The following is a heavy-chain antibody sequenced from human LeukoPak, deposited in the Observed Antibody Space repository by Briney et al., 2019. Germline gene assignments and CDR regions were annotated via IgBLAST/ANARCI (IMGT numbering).Heavy chain of an antibody. V-gene: IGHV4-39*01. CDR2: IYYSGST. J-gene: IGHJ3*02. D-gene: IGHD5-18*01. CDR1: GGSISSSSYY. CDR3: ARGSAGTAMVPGGRAFDM. Sequence: SETLSLTCTVSGGSISSSSYYWGRIRQPPGTGLEWIGSIYYSGSTYYNPSLKSRVTISVDTSKNQCSLKLSSVTAADTAVYYCARGSAGTAMVPGGRAFDMWGQGTMVTVSS.